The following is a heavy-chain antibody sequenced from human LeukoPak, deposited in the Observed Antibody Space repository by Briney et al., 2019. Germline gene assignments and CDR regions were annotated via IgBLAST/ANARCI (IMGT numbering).Heavy chain of an antibody. CDR3: AKRSVAGKKAFAY. D-gene: IGHD6-19*01. V-gene: IGHV3-23*01. Sequence: GGSLRLSCAASGFTFSSYAMSWVRQAPGKGLEWVSTITGTSGITYYADSVKGRFTISRDNSKNTLYLQMNSLRAEDTAVYYCAKRSVAGKKAFAYWGQGTLVTVSS. J-gene: IGHJ4*02. CDR2: ITGTSGIT. CDR1: GFTFSSYA.